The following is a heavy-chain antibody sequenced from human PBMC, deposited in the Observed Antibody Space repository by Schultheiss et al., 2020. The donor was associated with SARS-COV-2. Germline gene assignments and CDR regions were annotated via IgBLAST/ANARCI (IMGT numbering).Heavy chain of an antibody. Sequence: GGSLRLSCAASGFTFSSYGMHWVRQAPGKGLEFVASIRSSGRDAYYADSMQGRFTVSRDNANNSLYLQMHSLRAEDTAVYYCARVGRDCSHGICYNAEYFQHWGQGTLVTVSS. V-gene: IGHV3-21*01. D-gene: IGHD2-8*01. CDR1: GFTFSSYG. CDR3: ARVGRDCSHGICYNAEYFQH. J-gene: IGHJ1*01. CDR2: IRSSGRDA.